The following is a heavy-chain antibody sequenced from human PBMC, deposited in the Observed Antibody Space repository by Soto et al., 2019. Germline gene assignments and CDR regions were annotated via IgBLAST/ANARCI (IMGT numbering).Heavy chain of an antibody. J-gene: IGHJ4*02. D-gene: IGHD3-9*01. Sequence: GGSLRLSCAASVFTFSTYSMNWVRQAPGKGLEWVSYISSSSSTIFYTGSVKGRFTVSRDNAKNSLYLQMNSLRAEDTAVYYCAGLGHFDLQYYFDYWGQGTLVTVSS. CDR3: AGLGHFDLQYYFDY. CDR2: ISSSSSTI. CDR1: VFTFSTYS. V-gene: IGHV3-48*01.